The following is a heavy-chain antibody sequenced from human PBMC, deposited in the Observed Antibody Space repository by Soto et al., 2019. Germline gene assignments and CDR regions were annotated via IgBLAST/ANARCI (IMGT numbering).Heavy chain of an antibody. V-gene: IGHV4-30-2*01. CDR1: GGSISSGGYS. Sequence: SETLSLTCAVSGGSISSGGYSWSWIRQPPGKGLEWIGYIYHSGSTYYNPSLKSRVTISVDRSKNQFSLKLSSVIAADTAVYYCARAYGSNVFDFWGQGTLVTVSS. CDR3: ARAYGSNVFDF. J-gene: IGHJ4*02. D-gene: IGHD4-17*01. CDR2: IYHSGST.